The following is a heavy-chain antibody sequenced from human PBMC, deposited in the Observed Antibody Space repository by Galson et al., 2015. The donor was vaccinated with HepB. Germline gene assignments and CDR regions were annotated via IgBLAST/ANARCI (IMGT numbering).Heavy chain of an antibody. CDR3: ARAAIVGATKAFDI. CDR2: ISYDGNNK. CDR1: GLTLSSYA. J-gene: IGHJ3*02. Sequence: SLRLSCAASGLTLSSYAIHWVRQAPGKGLDWVAVISYDGNNKYYADSVKGRFTISRDNSKDTLYLQMNSLRAEDTAVYFCARAAIVGATKAFDIWGQGTMVTVSS. V-gene: IGHV3-30-3*01. D-gene: IGHD1-26*01.